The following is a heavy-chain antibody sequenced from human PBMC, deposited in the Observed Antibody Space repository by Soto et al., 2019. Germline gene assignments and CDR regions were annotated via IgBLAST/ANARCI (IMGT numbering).Heavy chain of an antibody. CDR2: FDPEDGET. D-gene: IGHD2-15*01. CDR3: ATEIPNCSGGSCYWSWFDP. V-gene: IGHV1-24*01. Sequence: ASVKVSCKVSGYTLTELSMHWVRQAPGKGLEWMGGFDPEDGETIYAQKFQGRVTMTEDTSTDTAYMELSSLRSEDTAVYYCATEIPNCSGGSCYWSWFDPWGQGTLVTVSS. J-gene: IGHJ5*02. CDR1: GYTLTELS.